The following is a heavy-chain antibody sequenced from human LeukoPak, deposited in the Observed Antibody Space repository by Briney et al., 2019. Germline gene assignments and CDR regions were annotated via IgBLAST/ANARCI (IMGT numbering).Heavy chain of an antibody. Sequence: GGSLRLSCAASGFTFSSYWMSWVRQAPGKGLEWVANIKQDGSEKYYVDSVKGRFTISRDNAKNSLYLQMNSLRAEDTAVYYCARGPYCSSTSCYRHYYYGMDVRGQGTTVTVSS. D-gene: IGHD2-2*01. J-gene: IGHJ6*02. CDR3: ARGPYCSSTSCYRHYYYGMDV. CDR1: GFTFSSYW. V-gene: IGHV3-7*01. CDR2: IKQDGSEK.